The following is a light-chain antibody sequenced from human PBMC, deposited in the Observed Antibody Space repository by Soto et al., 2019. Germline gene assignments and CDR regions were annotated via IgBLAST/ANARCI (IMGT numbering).Light chain of an antibody. V-gene: IGKV2-28*01. CDR2: LGS. CDR1: QSLLHSNGYNY. Sequence: DIVMTQSPLSLPVTPGEPASISCRSSQSLLHSNGYNYLDWYLQKPGQSPQLLIYLGSNRASGVPDRFSGSGSGTDFTLKLRRVEAEDVGVYYCMQDLHAPRTSGPGNKVAIK. J-gene: IGKJ3*01. CDR3: MQDLHAPRT.